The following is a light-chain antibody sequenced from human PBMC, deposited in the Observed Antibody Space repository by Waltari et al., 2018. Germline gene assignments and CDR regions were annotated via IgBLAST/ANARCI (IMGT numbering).Light chain of an antibody. CDR3: HQYQWSLLT. CDR1: QNIFVSSNNKNY. V-gene: IGKV4-1*01. J-gene: IGKJ4*01. Sequence: DIVMTQSPDSLAVSLGERATINCKSSQNIFVSSNNKNYLAWYQQKPGQPPKLLIYWASTRQSGVPDRFSGSGSGTDFTLTISSLQAEDVAVYYCHQYQWSLLTFGGGTKVEIK. CDR2: WAS.